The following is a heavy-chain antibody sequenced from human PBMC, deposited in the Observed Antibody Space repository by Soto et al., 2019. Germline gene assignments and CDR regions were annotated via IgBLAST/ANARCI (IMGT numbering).Heavy chain of an antibody. CDR3: AIVTELPPQAPVQPTQYYFDY. CDR2: IYYSGST. Sequence: QLQLQESGPGLVKPSETLSLTCTVSGGSISSSSYYWGWIRQPPGKGLEWIGSIYYSGSTYYNPSLKSRVTISVDTSKNQFSLKLSSVTAADTAVYYCAIVTELPPQAPVQPTQYYFDYWGQGTLVTVSS. D-gene: IGHD1-26*01. J-gene: IGHJ4*02. CDR1: GGSISSSSYY. V-gene: IGHV4-39*01.